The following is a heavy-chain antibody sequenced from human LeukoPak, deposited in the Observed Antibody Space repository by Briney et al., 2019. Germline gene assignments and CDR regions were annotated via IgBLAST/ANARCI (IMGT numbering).Heavy chain of an antibody. D-gene: IGHD6-13*01. CDR3: ASNPGIAAACDY. CDR1: GFTFSSYA. J-gene: IGHJ4*02. Sequence: TGGSLRLSCAASGFTFSSYAISWVRQAPGKGLEWVAAISASGGSTYYADSVKGRFTISRDNSKNSLYLQMNSLRAEDTAVYYCASNPGIAAACDYWGQGTLVTVSS. V-gene: IGHV3-23*01. CDR2: ISASGGST.